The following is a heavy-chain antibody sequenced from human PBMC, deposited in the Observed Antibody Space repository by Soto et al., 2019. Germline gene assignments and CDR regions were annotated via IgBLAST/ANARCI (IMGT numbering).Heavy chain of an antibody. D-gene: IGHD6-13*01. J-gene: IGHJ6*02. Sequence: QVQLVQSGAEVKKPGASVKVSCKASGYTFTSYYMHWVRQAPGQGLEWMGIINPSGGSTSYAQKFQGRVTMTRDTSTSTVYMELSSLRSEDTAVYYCARDQGQQRYDSGRDVWGQGTTVTVSS. V-gene: IGHV1-46*01. CDR3: ARDQGQQRYDSGRDV. CDR2: INPSGGST. CDR1: GYTFTSYY.